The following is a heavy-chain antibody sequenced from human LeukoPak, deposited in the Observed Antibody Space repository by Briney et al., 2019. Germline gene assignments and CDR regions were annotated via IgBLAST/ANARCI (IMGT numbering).Heavy chain of an antibody. V-gene: IGHV3-11*04. Sequence: PGGSLRLSCAASGFTFSDYYMSWIRQAPGKGLEWVSYISSSGSNVYYADSVKGRFTISRDNAKNSLFLQMNSLRAEDTAVYYCARDDYVWRSYRYWGQGTLVTVSS. J-gene: IGHJ4*02. D-gene: IGHD3-16*02. CDR3: ARDDYVWRSYRY. CDR1: GFTFSDYY. CDR2: ISSSGSNV.